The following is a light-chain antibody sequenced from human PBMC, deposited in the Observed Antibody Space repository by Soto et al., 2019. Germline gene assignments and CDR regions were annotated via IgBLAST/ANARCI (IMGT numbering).Light chain of an antibody. CDR3: QQYNNWPIT. V-gene: IGKV3-15*01. CDR1: QSVSDN. J-gene: IGKJ4*01. Sequence: EIVMTQSPATLSVSPGERATLSCRASQSVSDNLAWYQQKPGQAPRLLIYGTSTRATGIPASFSGSGSGTEFTLTISSLQSEDFAVYYCQQYNNWPITFGGGTKVDIK. CDR2: GTS.